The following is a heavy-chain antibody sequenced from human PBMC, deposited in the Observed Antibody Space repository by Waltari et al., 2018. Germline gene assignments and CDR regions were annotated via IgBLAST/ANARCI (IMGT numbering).Heavy chain of an antibody. D-gene: IGHD3-3*01. V-gene: IGHV4-38-2*01. CDR1: GYSISSGYY. J-gene: IGHJ4*02. CDR2: IYHSGST. Sequence: QVQLQESGPGLVKPSETLSLTCAVSGYSISSGYYWGWIRQPPGKGLEWIGSIYHSGSTDYNPALKSRVTRSVDTAKNQFSLKLSSVTAADTAVYYCARIPPSGLWSGPDRYYFDYWGQGTLVTVSS. CDR3: ARIPPSGLWSGPDRYYFDY.